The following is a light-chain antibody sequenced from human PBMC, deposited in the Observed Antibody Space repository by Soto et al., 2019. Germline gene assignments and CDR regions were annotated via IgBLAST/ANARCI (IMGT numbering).Light chain of an antibody. CDR1: QSISNY. V-gene: IGKV1-39*01. J-gene: IGKJ2*01. CDR2: AAS. Sequence: DIQMTQSPSSLSASVGDRVTITCRASQSISNYLNWYQHKPGKAPNLLIYAASTLQSGVPSRFSGSRSGTDFTLTITHLQPEDFASYYSQQSYSSPPTFGQGTKLEIK. CDR3: QQSYSSPPT.